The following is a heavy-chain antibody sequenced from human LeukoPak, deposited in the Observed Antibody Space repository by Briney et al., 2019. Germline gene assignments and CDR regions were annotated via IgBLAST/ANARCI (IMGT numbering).Heavy chain of an antibody. J-gene: IGHJ5*02. Sequence: SETPSLTCTVSGGSISSGDYYWSWIRQPPGKGLEWIGYIYYSGSTYYNPSLKSRVTISVDTSKNQFSLKLSSVTAADTAVYYCARNTIFGGWFDPWGQGTLVTVYS. D-gene: IGHD3-3*01. CDR1: GGSISSGDYY. CDR2: IYYSGST. CDR3: ARNTIFGGWFDP. V-gene: IGHV4-30-4*01.